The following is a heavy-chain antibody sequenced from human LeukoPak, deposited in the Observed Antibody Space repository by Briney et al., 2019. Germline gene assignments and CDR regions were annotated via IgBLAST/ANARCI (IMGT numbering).Heavy chain of an antibody. V-gene: IGHV3-30*03. Sequence: GWSLRLSCAASGFTFSSHGMHWLRQAPGKGLEGVAVISYDGTNEYYADSVKGRFTISRDNSKNTLYLQMNSLRAEDTAVYYCAILPSRGVNLASDAFDIWGQGAMVTVSS. CDR3: AILPSRGVNLASDAFDI. CDR1: GFTFSSHG. D-gene: IGHD3-10*01. J-gene: IGHJ3*02. CDR2: ISYDGTNE.